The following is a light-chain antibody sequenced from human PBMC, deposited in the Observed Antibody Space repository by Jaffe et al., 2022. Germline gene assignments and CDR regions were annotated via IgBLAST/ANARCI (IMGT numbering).Light chain of an antibody. CDR1: QSVSSNY. J-gene: IGKJ3*01. CDR3: QQYGSSPQT. Sequence: EIVLTQSPGTLSLSPGERATLSCRASQSVSSNYLAWYQQKPGQAPSLLISRASSRATGIPDRFSGSGSGTDFTLTISRLEPEDFAVYYCQQYGSSPQTFGPGTTVDIK. CDR2: RAS. V-gene: IGKV3-20*01.